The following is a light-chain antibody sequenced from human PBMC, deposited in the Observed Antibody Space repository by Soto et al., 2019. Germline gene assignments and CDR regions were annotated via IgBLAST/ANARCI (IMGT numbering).Light chain of an antibody. J-gene: IGLJ1*01. CDR2: EVN. V-gene: IGLV2-14*01. CDR3: SSYTSSSTPYV. CDR1: SSDVGGYDY. Sequence: QSVLTQPASASGSPGQSSSISCTGTSSDVGGYDYVSWYQQHPGKAPKLIIYEVNNRPSGVSNRFSGSKSDNSASLTISGLQAEDEADYYCSSYTSSSTPYVFGSGTKVTVL.